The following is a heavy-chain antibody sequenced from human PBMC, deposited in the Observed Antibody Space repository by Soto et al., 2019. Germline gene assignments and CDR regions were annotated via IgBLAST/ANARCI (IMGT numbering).Heavy chain of an antibody. Sequence: ASVKVSCKASGYTFTGYYMHWVRRAPGQGLEWMGWINPNSGGTNYAQKFQGRVTMTRDTSISTAYMELSRLRSDDTAVYYCASSITMIVHDAFDIWGQGTMVTV. V-gene: IGHV1-2*02. CDR3: ASSITMIVHDAFDI. CDR2: INPNSGGT. D-gene: IGHD3-22*01. J-gene: IGHJ3*02. CDR1: GYTFTGYY.